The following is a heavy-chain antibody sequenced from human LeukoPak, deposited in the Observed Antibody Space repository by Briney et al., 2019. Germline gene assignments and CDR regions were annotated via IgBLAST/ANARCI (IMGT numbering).Heavy chain of an antibody. Sequence: GGSLRLSCAASGFTFSSYWMSWVRHAPGKGLEWVANIKQDGSEKYYVDSVKGRFTISRDNAKNSLYLQMNSLRAEDTAVYYCARLVVPAATENWFDPWGQGTLVTVSS. CDR2: IKQDGSEK. D-gene: IGHD2-2*01. CDR1: GFTFSSYW. CDR3: ARLVVPAATENWFDP. V-gene: IGHV3-7*01. J-gene: IGHJ5*02.